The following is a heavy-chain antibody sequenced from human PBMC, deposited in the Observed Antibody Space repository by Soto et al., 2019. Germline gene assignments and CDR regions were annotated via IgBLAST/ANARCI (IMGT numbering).Heavy chain of an antibody. D-gene: IGHD3-16*01. V-gene: IGHV3-7*03. CDR1: GFTFITSW. CDR3: ARHGGTPDLYFDY. CDR2: IKQDGSEK. J-gene: IGHJ4*02. Sequence: PGASLRLSYAASGFTFITSWMTWVRQAPGKGLEWVANIKQDGSEKYYVDSVKGRFTISRDNAQNSLYLQMSSLRAEDTALYYCARHGGTPDLYFDYWGQGT.